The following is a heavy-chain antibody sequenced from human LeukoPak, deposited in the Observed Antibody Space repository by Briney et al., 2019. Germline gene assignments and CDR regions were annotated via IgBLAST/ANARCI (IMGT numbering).Heavy chain of an antibody. V-gene: IGHV3-48*02. CDR3: ARGPGEDIVVVPAATDRIAAAASDY. D-gene: IGHD2-2*01. J-gene: IGHJ4*02. CDR1: GFTFSSYS. Sequence: GGSLRLSCAASGFTFSSYSMNWVRQAPGKGLEWVSYISSSSSTIYYADSVKGRFTISRDNGKNSLYLQMNSLRDEDTAVYYCARGPGEDIVVVPAATDRIAAAASDYWGQGTLVTVSS. CDR2: ISSSSSTI.